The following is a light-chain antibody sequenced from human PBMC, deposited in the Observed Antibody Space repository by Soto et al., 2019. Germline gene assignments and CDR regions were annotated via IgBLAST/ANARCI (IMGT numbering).Light chain of an antibody. CDR3: QQYHNWPIT. CDR1: QSVSSN. Sequence: EIVMTQSPATLSLSPVEIATLSCRASQSVSSNLAWHQQEPGQAPRILMYDASTRATGIPARFSGSGSGTEFTLTISSLQSEDFAVYYCQQYHNWPITFGQGTRLEIK. V-gene: IGKV3-15*01. CDR2: DAS. J-gene: IGKJ5*01.